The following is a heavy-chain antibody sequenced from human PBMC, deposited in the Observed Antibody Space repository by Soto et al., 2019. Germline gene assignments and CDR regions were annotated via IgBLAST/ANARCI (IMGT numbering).Heavy chain of an antibody. CDR1: GYAFTTYG. CDR3: ARGRYGDY. Sequence: QVHLEQSGAEVKKPGASVKVSCQGSGYAFTTYGITWVRQAPGQGLEWMGWISAHNGNTNYAQKLQGGVTVTRHTSKSTAYMELRSLRYDDTAVYYCARGRYGDYWGQGALVTVSS. D-gene: IGHD1-1*01. V-gene: IGHV1-18*01. J-gene: IGHJ4*02. CDR2: ISAHNGNT.